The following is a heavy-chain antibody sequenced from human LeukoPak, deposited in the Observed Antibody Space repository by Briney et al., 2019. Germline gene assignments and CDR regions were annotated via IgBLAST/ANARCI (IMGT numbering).Heavy chain of an antibody. CDR2: ISALTGDT. CDR3: AREATGRAFDP. CDR1: GYNFNDFG. D-gene: IGHD1-14*01. J-gene: IGHJ5*02. V-gene: IGHV1-18*01. Sequence: ASVTVSCRASGYNFNDFGVTWVRQARGKGLEWMGWISALTGDTNYAQKFQGRLTMTTDTSTDTAYMEMRSLRSDDTAVYYCAREATGRAFDPWGQGTLVVASS.